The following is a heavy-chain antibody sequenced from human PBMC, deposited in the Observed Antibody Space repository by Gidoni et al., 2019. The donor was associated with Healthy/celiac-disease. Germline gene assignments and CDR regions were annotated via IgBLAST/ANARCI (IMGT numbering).Heavy chain of an antibody. J-gene: IGHJ5*02. CDR2: IYPGDSDT. V-gene: IGHV5-51*03. CDR1: GYSFTSYW. CDR3: ARLDSRDDYVWGSYRYTGGWFDP. D-gene: IGHD3-16*02. Sequence: EVQLVQSGAEVQKPGESLKISCTGSGYSFTSYWIGWVRQMPGKGLEWMGIIYPGDSDTRYSPSFQGQVTISADKSISTAYLQWSSLKASDTAMYYCARLDSRDDYVWGSYRYTGGWFDPWGQGTLVTVSS.